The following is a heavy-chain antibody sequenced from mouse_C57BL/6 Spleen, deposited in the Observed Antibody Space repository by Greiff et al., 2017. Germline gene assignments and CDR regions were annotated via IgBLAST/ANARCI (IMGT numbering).Heavy chain of an antibody. Sequence: QVQLQQSGAELVKPGASVKISCKASGYAFSSYWMNWVQQRPGKGLEWIGQIYPGDGDTNYNGKFKGKATLTADKSSSTAYMQLSSLTSEDSAVYFCASLYYYGSSYYAMDYWGQGTSVTVSS. CDR3: ASLYYYGSSYYAMDY. J-gene: IGHJ4*01. CDR1: GYAFSSYW. D-gene: IGHD1-1*01. V-gene: IGHV1-80*01. CDR2: IYPGDGDT.